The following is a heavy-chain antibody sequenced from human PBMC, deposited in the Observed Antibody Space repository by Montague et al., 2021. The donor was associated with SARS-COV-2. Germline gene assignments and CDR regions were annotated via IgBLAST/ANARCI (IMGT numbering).Heavy chain of an antibody. J-gene: IGHJ5*02. V-gene: IGHV4-59*01. D-gene: IGHD5-24*01. CDR1: GGSIGSDY. CDR3: AREDRWNWFDP. CDR2: IYYRGTT. Sequence: SETLSLTCSVSGGSIGSDYWSWIRQSPGKGLEWIGYIYYRGTTNYNPSLKSRVTFSVDTSKNQFSLKLISVTAADTAVYFCAREDRWNWFDPWGQGVLVTVSS.